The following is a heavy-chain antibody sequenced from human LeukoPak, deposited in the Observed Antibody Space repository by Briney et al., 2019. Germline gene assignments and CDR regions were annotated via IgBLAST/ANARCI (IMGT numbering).Heavy chain of an antibody. V-gene: IGHV3-11*01. Sequence: GGSLRLSCAASGFAFRDYYMSWIRQAPGKGLEWISYITMTGSVIQYSDSVRGRFTTSRDNAKNSLYLQMNSLRAEDTAVYYCARGGWSRGWFDPWGQGTLVTVSS. CDR3: ARGGWSRGWFDP. CDR1: GFAFRDYY. CDR2: ITMTGSVI. D-gene: IGHD6-19*01. J-gene: IGHJ5*01.